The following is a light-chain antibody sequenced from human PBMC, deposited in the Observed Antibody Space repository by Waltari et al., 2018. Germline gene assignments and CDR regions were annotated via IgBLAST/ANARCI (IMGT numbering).Light chain of an antibody. J-gene: IGKJ4*01. CDR2: DAS. V-gene: IGKV3-11*01. CDR3: QQRSIWPVT. Sequence: SCQASQSVSSYLAWYQQKPGQAPRLLIYDASNRVTGIPARFSGSGSGTDFTLTISSLDPEDFAVYYCQQRSIWPVTFGGGTKVEIK. CDR1: QSVSSY.